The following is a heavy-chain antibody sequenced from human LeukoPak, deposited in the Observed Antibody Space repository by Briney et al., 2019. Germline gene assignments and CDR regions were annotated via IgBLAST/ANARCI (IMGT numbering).Heavy chain of an antibody. J-gene: IGHJ6*02. CDR1: GYTFTSYD. CDR2: INPNSGNT. CDR3: ARGLGYYDILTGYYDYYYYGMDV. V-gene: IGHV1-8*01. Sequence: PRASVKVSCKASGYTFTSYDINWVRQATGQGLEWMGWINPNSGNTGYAQKFQGRVTMTRNTSISTAYMELSSLRSEDTAVYYCARGLGYYDILTGYYDYYYYGMDVWGQGTTVTVSS. D-gene: IGHD3-9*01.